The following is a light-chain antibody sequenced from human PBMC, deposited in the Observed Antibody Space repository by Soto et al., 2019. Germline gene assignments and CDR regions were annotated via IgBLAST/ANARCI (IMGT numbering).Light chain of an antibody. Sequence: DIVLTQSPDTLSLSPGERATLSCRASQSVSGSFLAWYQQKPGQAPRFLIYGASTRARGIPDRFSISGSGTDFTLTISRLEPEDFAVYYCQHFGTSPFTFGGGTKVEIK. CDR3: QHFGTSPFT. J-gene: IGKJ4*01. V-gene: IGKV3-20*01. CDR1: QSVSGSF. CDR2: GAS.